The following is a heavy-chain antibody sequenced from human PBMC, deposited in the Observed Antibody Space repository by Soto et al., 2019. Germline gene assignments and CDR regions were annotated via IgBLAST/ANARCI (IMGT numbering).Heavy chain of an antibody. V-gene: IGHV1-18*01. CDR1: GYSFTSYG. CDR2: ISAYNGNT. D-gene: IGHD2-15*01. Sequence: ASVTVSCQASGYSFTSYGISWVRQAPGQGLEWMGWISAYNGNTNYAQKLQGRVTMTTDTSTSTAYMELRSLRSDDTAVYYCARYCSGGSCYSALFYWGQGTLVTVSS. J-gene: IGHJ4*02. CDR3: ARYCSGGSCYSALFY.